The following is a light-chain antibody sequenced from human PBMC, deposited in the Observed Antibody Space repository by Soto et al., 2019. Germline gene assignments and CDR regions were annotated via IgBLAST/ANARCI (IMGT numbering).Light chain of an antibody. CDR2: DVN. CDR1: RCDIGAYNF. J-gene: IGLJ2*01. Sequence: QSALTQPASVSGSPGQSITLSCPGTRCDIGAYNFVSWYQQHPGEVPKLILSDVNVRPSGVSNRFSGSKSGNTASLTISGLQAEDEADYYCTSWPNSTTMIFAGGTTLAVL. V-gene: IGLV2-14*03. CDR3: TSWPNSTTMI.